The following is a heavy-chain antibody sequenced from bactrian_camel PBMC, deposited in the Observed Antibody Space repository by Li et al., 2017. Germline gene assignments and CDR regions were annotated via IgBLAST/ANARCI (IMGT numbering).Heavy chain of an antibody. CDR1: GFTFSSYD. V-gene: IGHV3S40*01. CDR2: INSGGGST. D-gene: IGHD4*01. CDR3: AKDGPRSDYVAD. Sequence: EVQLVESGGGLVQPGGSLRLSCAASGFTFSSYDMSWVRQAPGKGLEWVSCINSGGGSTYYADSVKGRFTISRDNAKNTLYLQLNSLKAEDTAMYYCAKDGPRSDYVADWGQGTQVTVS. J-gene: IGHJ4*01.